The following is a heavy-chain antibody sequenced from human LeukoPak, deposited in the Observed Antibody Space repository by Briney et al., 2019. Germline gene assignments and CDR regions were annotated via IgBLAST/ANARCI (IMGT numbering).Heavy chain of an antibody. D-gene: IGHD6-13*01. J-gene: IGHJ5*02. CDR3: ARDRQQLVQNSPPYNWFDP. Sequence: PSETLSLTCTVSGGSISSYYWGWIRQPAGKGLEWIGRIYTSGSTNYNPSLKSRVTMSVDTSKNQFSLKLSSVTAADTAVYYCARDRQQLVQNSPPYNWFDPWGQGTLVTVSS. CDR2: IYTSGST. CDR1: GGSISSYY. V-gene: IGHV4-4*07.